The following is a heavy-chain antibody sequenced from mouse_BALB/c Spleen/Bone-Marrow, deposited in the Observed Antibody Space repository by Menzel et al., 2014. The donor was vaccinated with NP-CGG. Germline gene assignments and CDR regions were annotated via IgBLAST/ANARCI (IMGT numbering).Heavy chain of an antibody. J-gene: IGHJ1*01. CDR1: GFTFSSYT. CDR3: TRDMTTARAHRYFDV. CDR2: ISSGGSYT. V-gene: IGHV5-6-4*01. Sequence: DVQLVESGGGLVKPGGSLKLSCAASGFTFSSYTMSWVRQTPEKRLEWVATISSGGSYTYYPDSVKGRFTISRDNAKNTLYLRMSSLKSEDTAMYYCTRDMTTARAHRYFDVWGAGTTVTVSS. D-gene: IGHD3-2*01.